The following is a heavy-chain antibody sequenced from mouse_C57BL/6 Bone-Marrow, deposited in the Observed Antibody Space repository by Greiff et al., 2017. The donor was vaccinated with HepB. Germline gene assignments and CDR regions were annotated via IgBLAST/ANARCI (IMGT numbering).Heavy chain of an antibody. CDR1: GYTFTNYW. D-gene: IGHD2-3*01. CDR2: IYPGGGYT. J-gene: IGHJ2*01. V-gene: IGHV1-63*01. Sequence: QVHVKQSGAELVRPGTSVKMSCKASGYTFTNYWIGWAKQRPGHGLEWIGDIYPGGGYTNYNEKFKGKATLTADKSSSTAYMQFSSLTSEDSAIYYCARYWDDGYYVRFDYWGQGTTLTVSS. CDR3: ARYWDDGYYVRFDY.